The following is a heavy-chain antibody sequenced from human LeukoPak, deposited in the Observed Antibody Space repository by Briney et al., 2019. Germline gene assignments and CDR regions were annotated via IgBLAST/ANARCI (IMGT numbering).Heavy chain of an antibody. Sequence: SETLSLTCTVSGGSISSSSYYWGWIRQPPGKGLEWIGSIYYSGSTYYNPSLKRRVPISVDTTKNQFSLKLSSVTAADTAVYYCARTIMITFGGVIAYYMDVWGKGTTVTVSS. J-gene: IGHJ6*03. CDR1: GGSISSSSYY. CDR3: ARTIMITFGGVIAYYMDV. CDR2: IYYSGST. D-gene: IGHD3-16*02. V-gene: IGHV4-39*01.